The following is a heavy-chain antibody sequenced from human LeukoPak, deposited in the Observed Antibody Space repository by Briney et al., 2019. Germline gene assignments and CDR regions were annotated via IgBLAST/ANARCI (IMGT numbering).Heavy chain of an antibody. CDR1: GFTFSSYD. CDR3: ARGGGSDNYFYYYYMDV. D-gene: IGHD2-15*01. V-gene: IGHV3-13*01. Sequence: GGSLRLSCAASGFTFSSYDMHWVRQAPGKGLEWVSAIDAAGDTYYPGSVKGRFTISRENVKNSLYLQMNSLRAGDTAVYYCARGGGSDNYFYYYYMDVWGKGTTVTVSS. CDR2: IDAAGDT. J-gene: IGHJ6*03.